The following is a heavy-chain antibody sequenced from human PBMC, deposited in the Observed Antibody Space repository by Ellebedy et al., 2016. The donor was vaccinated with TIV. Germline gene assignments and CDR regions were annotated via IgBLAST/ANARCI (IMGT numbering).Heavy chain of an antibody. CDR2: IYYSGST. Sequence: SETLSLTXTVSGGSISSYYWSWIRQPPGKGLEWIGYIYYSGSTNYNPSLKSRVTISVDTSKNQFSLKLSSVTAADTAVYYCARAEVVTGGYFDYWGQGTLVTVSS. V-gene: IGHV4-59*01. J-gene: IGHJ4*02. CDR1: GGSISSYY. D-gene: IGHD4-23*01. CDR3: ARAEVVTGGYFDY.